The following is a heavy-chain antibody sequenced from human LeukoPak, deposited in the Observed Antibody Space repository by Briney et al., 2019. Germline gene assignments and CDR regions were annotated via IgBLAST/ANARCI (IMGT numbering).Heavy chain of an antibody. V-gene: IGHV4-34*01. CDR2: INHSGST. Sequence: SETLSLTCAVYGGSFSGYYWSWIRQPPGKGLEWIGEINHSGSTNYNPSLKSRVTISVDTSKNQFSLKLSSVTAADTAVYYCARAGYDILTGPHYYLDYWGQGTLVTVSS. CDR1: GGSFSGYY. D-gene: IGHD3-9*01. CDR3: ARAGYDILTGPHYYLDY. J-gene: IGHJ4*02.